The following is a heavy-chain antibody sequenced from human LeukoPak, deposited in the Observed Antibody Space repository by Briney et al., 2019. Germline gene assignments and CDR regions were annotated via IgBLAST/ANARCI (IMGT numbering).Heavy chain of an antibody. CDR1: GGSISSSSYY. Sequence: SETLSLTCTVSGGSISSSSYYWGWIRQPPGKGLEWIGSIYYSGSTYYNPSLKSRVTISVDTSKNQFSLKLSSVTAADTAVYYCARGGLKDQGDPSSGWYQWWGQGTLVTVSS. V-gene: IGHV4-39*07. CDR3: ARGGLKDQGDPSSGWYQW. J-gene: IGHJ4*02. CDR2: IYYSGST. D-gene: IGHD6-19*01.